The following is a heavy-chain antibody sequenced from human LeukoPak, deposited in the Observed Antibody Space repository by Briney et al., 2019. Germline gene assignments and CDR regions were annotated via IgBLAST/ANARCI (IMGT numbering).Heavy chain of an antibody. Sequence: GGSLRLSCAASGLTFRNYGMHWVRQAPGKGLEWVTFIQYDGSNEYSADSVKGRFTMSRDNSKNTLYLQMNSLTAEDTAVYHCVKGSGWYFDYWGQGILVTVSS. J-gene: IGHJ4*02. CDR3: VKGSGWYFDY. V-gene: IGHV3-30*02. D-gene: IGHD6-19*01. CDR2: IQYDGSNE. CDR1: GLTFRNYG.